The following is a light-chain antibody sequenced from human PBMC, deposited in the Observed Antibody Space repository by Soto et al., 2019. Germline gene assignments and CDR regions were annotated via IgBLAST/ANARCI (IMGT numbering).Light chain of an antibody. CDR3: QERNKSQYT. CDR1: EDIANY. CDR2: DAS. J-gene: IGKJ2*01. Sequence: DIVLTQAPATLSLSPGARATLSCRASEDIANYLLWFQQRPGQAPRLLIYDASNRASGIPARFSASGSGTDFTLTISRLETEEFPVLFCQERNKSQYTLGKRHKVDI. V-gene: IGKV3-11*01.